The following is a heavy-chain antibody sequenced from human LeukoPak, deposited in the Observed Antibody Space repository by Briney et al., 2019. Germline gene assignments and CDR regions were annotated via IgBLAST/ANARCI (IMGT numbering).Heavy chain of an antibody. D-gene: IGHD3-3*01. J-gene: IGHJ4*02. CDR1: GGSFSGYY. Sequence: SETLSLTCAVYGGSFSGYYWSWIRQPPGKGLEWIGEINHSGSTNYNPSLKSRVTISVDTSKNQFSLKLSSVTAADTAVYYCARHLVLEWLLYLDYWGQGTLVTVS. V-gene: IGHV4-34*01. CDR3: ARHLVLEWLLYLDY. CDR2: INHSGST.